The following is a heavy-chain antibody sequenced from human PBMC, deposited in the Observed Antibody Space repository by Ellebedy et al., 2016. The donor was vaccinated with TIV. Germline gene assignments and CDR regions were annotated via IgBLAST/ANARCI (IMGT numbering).Heavy chain of an antibody. D-gene: IGHD2-15*01. CDR2: IYYSGST. V-gene: IGHV4-31*11. J-gene: IGHJ3*02. Sequence: SETLSLTXAVYGGSFSGYYWSWIRQHPGKGLEWIGYIYYSGSTYYNPSLKSRVTISVDTSKNQFSLKLSSVTAADTAVYYCASQILGVVGNAFDIWGQGTMVTVSS. CDR3: ASQILGVVGNAFDI. CDR1: GGSFSGYY.